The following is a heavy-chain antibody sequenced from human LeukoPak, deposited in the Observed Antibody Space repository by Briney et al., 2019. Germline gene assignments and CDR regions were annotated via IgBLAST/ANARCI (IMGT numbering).Heavy chain of an antibody. CDR1: GLSFSAYW. V-gene: IGHV3-7*01. J-gene: IGHJ4*02. CDR2: INPAGSET. Sequence: GGSLRLSCAASGLSFSAYWMTWVRQAPGTGLEWVANINPAGSETYYVDPVKGRFSISRDSAKNLVYLQMNSLRAEDTAVYHCARFGYVAAVDVWGQGTPVTVSS. D-gene: IGHD2-15*01. CDR3: ARFGYVAAVDV.